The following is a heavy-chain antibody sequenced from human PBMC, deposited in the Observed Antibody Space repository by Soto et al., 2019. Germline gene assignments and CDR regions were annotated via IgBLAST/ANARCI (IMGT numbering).Heavy chain of an antibody. CDR3: ARSTIFGANWFDP. Sequence: GGSRTLSCAASGLNFRGYGVRWVRQAPGKGLEWVAVISYISSSSSYTNYADSVKGRFTISRDNAKNSLYLQMNSLRAEDTAVYYCARSTIFGANWFDPWGQGTLVTVSS. J-gene: IGHJ5*02. D-gene: IGHD3-3*01. CDR1: GLNFRGYG. CDR2: ISSSSSYT. V-gene: IGHV3-11*06.